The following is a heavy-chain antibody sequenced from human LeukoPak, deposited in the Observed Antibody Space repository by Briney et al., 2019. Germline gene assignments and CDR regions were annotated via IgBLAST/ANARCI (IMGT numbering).Heavy chain of an antibody. J-gene: IGHJ4*02. CDR2: ISGSGGTT. CDR3: AKTNGYYSD. D-gene: IGHD3-22*01. Sequence: PGGSLRLSCAASGFTFSSYAMNWVRQAPGKGLEWVSGISGSGGTTYYADSVKGRFTISRDNSKNSLSLQVSSLRAEDTAVYYCAKTNGYYSDWGRGTLVTVSS. CDR1: GFTFSSYA. V-gene: IGHV3-23*01.